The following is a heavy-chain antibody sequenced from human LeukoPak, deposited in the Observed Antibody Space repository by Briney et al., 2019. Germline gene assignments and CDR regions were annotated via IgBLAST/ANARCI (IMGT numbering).Heavy chain of an antibody. J-gene: IGHJ4*02. Sequence: ASVKVSCKASGYTFTSYAMNRVRQAPGQGFEWMAWINTNTGNPTYAQGFTGRFVFSLDTSVSTAYLQISSLKAEDTAVYYCARVYSSSWLFFDYWGQGTLVTVSS. CDR1: GYTFTSYA. V-gene: IGHV7-4-1*02. CDR2: INTNTGNP. CDR3: ARVYSSSWLFFDY. D-gene: IGHD6-13*01.